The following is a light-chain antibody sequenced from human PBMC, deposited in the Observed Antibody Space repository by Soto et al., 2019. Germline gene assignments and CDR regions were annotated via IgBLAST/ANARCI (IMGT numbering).Light chain of an antibody. J-gene: IGKJ4*01. V-gene: IGKV1-12*01. CDR1: QNIGNW. CDR3: QQANIFPFT. Sequence: DIQMTQSPSSVTASVGDRVTITCRASQNIGNWLAWYQQKPRKVPKFLIYAASSLQSGVPSRFSGSRSGRNFTLTISSLQPEDFANYYCQQANIFPFTFGGGTKVEIK. CDR2: AAS.